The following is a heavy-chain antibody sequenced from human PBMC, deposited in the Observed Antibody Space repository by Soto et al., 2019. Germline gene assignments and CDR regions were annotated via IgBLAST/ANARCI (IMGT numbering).Heavy chain of an antibody. CDR2: IRGRAQNYAT. V-gene: IGHV3-73*01. J-gene: IGHJ4*02. D-gene: IGHD1-26*01. CDR1: VCSFSGAA. Sequence: VGSLRLCCASSVCSFSGAAIHCFRHPSGKWLEWVGRIRGRAQNYATAYSPSVKGRFTISTDDSKNTTYLQMSSLTTDDTAVYYCPSLRHGAPYCFDYLGQGSLVPVSS. CDR3: PSLRHGAPYCFDY.